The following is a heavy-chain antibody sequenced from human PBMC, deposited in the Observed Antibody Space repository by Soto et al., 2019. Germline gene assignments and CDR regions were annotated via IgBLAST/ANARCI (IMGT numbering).Heavy chain of an antibody. Sequence: PPETLSLTCTVSGGSISSYYWSWIRQPPGKGLEWIGYIYYSGSTNYNPSLKSRVTISVDTSKNQFSLKLSSVTAADTAVYYCAIGKRWLQLPSSGSFDYWGQGTLVTVSS. CDR2: IYYSGST. CDR3: AIGKRWLQLPSSGSFDY. V-gene: IGHV4-59*01. D-gene: IGHD5-12*01. J-gene: IGHJ4*02. CDR1: GGSISSYY.